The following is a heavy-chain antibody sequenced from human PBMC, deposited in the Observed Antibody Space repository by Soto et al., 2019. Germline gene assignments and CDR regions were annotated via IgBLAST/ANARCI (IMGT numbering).Heavy chain of an antibody. CDR1: GGSISSSSFY. Sequence: SETLSLTCTVSGGSISSSSFYWGWIRQPPGEGLEWIGNIYYSGSTYYNPSLKSRVTISVDTSKNQFSLKLSSVTAADTAVYYCARIEYSTSSAYYYYGMDVWGQGTTVTVSS. CDR2: IYYSGST. J-gene: IGHJ6*02. D-gene: IGHD6-6*01. CDR3: ARIEYSTSSAYYYYGMDV. V-gene: IGHV4-39*01.